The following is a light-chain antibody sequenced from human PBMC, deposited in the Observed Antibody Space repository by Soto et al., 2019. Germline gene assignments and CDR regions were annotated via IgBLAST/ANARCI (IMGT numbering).Light chain of an antibody. Sequence: DIVMTQSPATLSVSPGERATLSCRASQSVGSYLAWYQQKPGQAPRLLIYAASTRATGIPARFSGSGSGTEFTLTISSLQSEDFAVYYCQQYNNWPRTFGQGTKLEIK. J-gene: IGKJ2*01. CDR3: QQYNNWPRT. CDR1: QSVGSY. CDR2: AAS. V-gene: IGKV3-15*01.